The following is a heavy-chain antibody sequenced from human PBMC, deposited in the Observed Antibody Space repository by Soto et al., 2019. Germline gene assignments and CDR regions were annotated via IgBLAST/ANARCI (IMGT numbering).Heavy chain of an antibody. D-gene: IGHD3-16*02. CDR1: GGSVSSGSYY. V-gene: IGHV4-61*01. J-gene: IGHJ4*02. Sequence: PSETLSLTCTVSGGSVSSGSYYWSWIRQPPGKGLEWIGYIYYSGSTNYNPSLKSRVTISVDTSKNQFSLKLSSVTAADTAVYYCARLHYDYVWGSYRIYYFDYWGQGTLVTVSS. CDR2: IYYSGST. CDR3: ARLHYDYVWGSYRIYYFDY.